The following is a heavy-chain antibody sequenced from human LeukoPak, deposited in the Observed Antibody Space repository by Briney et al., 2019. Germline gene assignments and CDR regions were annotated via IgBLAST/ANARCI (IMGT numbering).Heavy chain of an antibody. V-gene: IGHV3-23*01. D-gene: IGHD5-12*01. CDR3: AKDLDSGYDSGPAFDY. J-gene: IGHJ4*02. CDR1: GFTFSSYA. Sequence: GRSLRLSCAASGFTFSSYAMSWVRQAPGKGLEWVSAISGSGGSTYYADSVKGRFTISRDNSKNTLYLQMNSLRAEDTAVYYCAKDLDSGYDSGPAFDYWGQGTLVTVSS. CDR2: ISGSGGST.